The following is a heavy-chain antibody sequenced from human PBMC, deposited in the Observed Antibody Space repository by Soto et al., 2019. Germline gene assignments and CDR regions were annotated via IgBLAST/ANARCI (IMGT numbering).Heavy chain of an antibody. CDR2: INPNGGST. CDR1: GYIFINYY. J-gene: IGHJ4*02. CDR3: ARDLAAGDF. V-gene: IGHV1-46*01. Sequence: QVQLVQSGAEVKKPGASVKVSCKASGYIFINYYIHWVRQAPGQGLEWIGIINPNGGSTNYAQKFRGRVTLARDTATSTVYMDLSSLRSEDTAMYYCARDLAAGDFWGQGTLVTVSS. D-gene: IGHD6-13*01.